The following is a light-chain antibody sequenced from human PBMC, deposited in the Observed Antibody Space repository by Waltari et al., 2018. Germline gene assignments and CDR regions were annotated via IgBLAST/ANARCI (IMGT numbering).Light chain of an antibody. CDR2: GKE. Sequence: SSELTQGPAVSVALGQTVKITCQGDSLRTSYASWYQLKPGQAPVLVLFGKEKRASWIPDRFSGYSSGTTSALTITGAQAEDEADYFCHSRNGRNNEVVFGGGTKLTVL. J-gene: IGLJ3*02. CDR3: HSRNGRNNEVV. CDR1: SLRTSY. V-gene: IGLV3-19*01.